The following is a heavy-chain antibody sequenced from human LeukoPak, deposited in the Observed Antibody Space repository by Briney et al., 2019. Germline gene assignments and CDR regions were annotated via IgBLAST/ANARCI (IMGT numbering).Heavy chain of an antibody. CDR2: INPNSGGT. CDR1: GYTFTGYY. D-gene: IGHD3-16*01. V-gene: IGHV1-2*02. CDR3: ARVEGKFVEKYYFDY. J-gene: IGHJ4*02. Sequence: ASVKVSCKASGYTFTGYYMHWVRQAPGQGLEWMGWINPNSGGTNYAQKFQGRVTMTRETSISTAYMELSRLRSDDTAVYYCARVEGKFVEKYYFDYWGQGTLVTVSS.